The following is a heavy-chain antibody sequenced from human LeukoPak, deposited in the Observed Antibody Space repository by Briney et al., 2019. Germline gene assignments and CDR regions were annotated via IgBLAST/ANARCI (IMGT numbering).Heavy chain of an antibody. J-gene: IGHJ4*02. V-gene: IGHV1-46*01. D-gene: IGHD3-3*01. Sequence: ASVKVSCKASGYTFTSYYMHWVRQAPGQGLEWKGIINPSGGSTSYAQKFQGRVTMTEDTSTDTAYMELSSLRSEDTAVYYCATGPPRITIFGVVIKGNYFDYWGQGTLVTVSS. CDR2: INPSGGST. CDR3: ATGPPRITIFGVVIKGNYFDY. CDR1: GYTFTSYY.